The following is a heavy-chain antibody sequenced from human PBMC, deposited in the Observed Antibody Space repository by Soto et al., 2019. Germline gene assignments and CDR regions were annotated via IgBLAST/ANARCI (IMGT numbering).Heavy chain of an antibody. D-gene: IGHD2-2*02. J-gene: IGHJ6*02. CDR3: ERGQGEDIVVVPAAIMRDRRVYYYHGMDV. CDR1: GGSVSSDFYN. V-gene: IGHV4-61*03. CDR2: ISHSGST. Sequence: SETLSLTCSVSGGSVSSDFYNWRWIRQPPGKGLEWVGDISHSGSTNYNPSLKSRPTISVDTSRNHFSLKVTSVTAADTAVYYCERGQGEDIVVVPAAIMRDRRVYYYHGMDVCGQGTTVTVSS.